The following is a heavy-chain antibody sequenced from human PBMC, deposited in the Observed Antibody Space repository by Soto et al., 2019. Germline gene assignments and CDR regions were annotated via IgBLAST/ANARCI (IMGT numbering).Heavy chain of an antibody. J-gene: IGHJ4*02. D-gene: IGHD3-3*01. Sequence: EVQLLESGGGLVQPGGSLRLSCAASGFTFSSYAMSWVRQAPGKGLEWVSAISGSGGSTYYADSVKGRFTISRDNSKNTLYLQMNSLRAEDTAVYYCAKGAVLRFLEWLPNDYWGQGTLVTVSS. CDR1: GFTFSSYA. CDR2: ISGSGGST. CDR3: AKGAVLRFLEWLPNDY. V-gene: IGHV3-23*01.